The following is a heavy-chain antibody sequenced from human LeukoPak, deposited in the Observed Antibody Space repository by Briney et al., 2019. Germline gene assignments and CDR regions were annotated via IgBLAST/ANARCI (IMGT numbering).Heavy chain of an antibody. CDR1: GFTFSSYA. CDR2: ISSNGGST. J-gene: IGHJ4*02. Sequence: GGSLRLSCSASGFTFSSYAMHWVRQAPGKGLEYVSAISSNGGSTYYADSVKGRFTISRDNSKNTLYLQMSSLRAEDTAVYYCVKEYYSSGWYKVEGHFDYWGQGTLATVSS. CDR3: VKEYYSSGWYKVEGHFDY. V-gene: IGHV3-64D*06. D-gene: IGHD6-19*01.